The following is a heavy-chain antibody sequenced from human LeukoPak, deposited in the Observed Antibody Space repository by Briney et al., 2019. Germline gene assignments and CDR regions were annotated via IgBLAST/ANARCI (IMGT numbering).Heavy chain of an antibody. J-gene: IGHJ5*02. V-gene: IGHV4-4*08. CDR1: GDSITSYY. Sequence: PAETLSLTCTVSGDSITSYYWSWIRQTPQKGLEWIGYVSNSGRSDYVPSLKSRVTMSIDTSENQFSLRMPSVTTADTAVYYCARHNYYGSGSHHCRFDPWGQGTLVTVSS. CDR2: VSNSGRS. CDR3: ARHNYYGSGSHHCRFDP. D-gene: IGHD3-10*01.